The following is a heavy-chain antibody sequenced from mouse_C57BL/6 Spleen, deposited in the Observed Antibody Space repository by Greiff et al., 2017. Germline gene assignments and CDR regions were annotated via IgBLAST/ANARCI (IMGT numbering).Heavy chain of an antibody. CDR3: ARRVLRYYYAMDY. CDR1: GFTFSDYG. V-gene: IGHV5-17*01. CDR2: ISSGSSTI. J-gene: IGHJ4*01. D-gene: IGHD1-1*01. Sequence: EVMLVESGGGLVKPGGSLKLSCAASGFTFSDYGMHWVRQAPENGLEWVAYISSGSSTIYYADTVKGRITISRDKAKNTLFLQITSLRSADTAMYYCARRVLRYYYAMDYWGQGTSVTVAS.